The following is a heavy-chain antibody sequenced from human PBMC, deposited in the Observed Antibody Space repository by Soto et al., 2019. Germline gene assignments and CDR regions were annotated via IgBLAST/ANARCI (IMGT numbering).Heavy chain of an antibody. CDR3: AGDSRGGIVATIAPGAVDS. V-gene: IGHV1-69*08. CDR2: IIPILGIA. J-gene: IGHJ3*02. CDR1: GGTFSSYT. D-gene: IGHD5-12*01. Sequence: QVQLVQSGAEVKKPGSSVKVSCKASGGTFSSYTISWVRQAPGQGLEWMGRIIPILGIANYAQKFQGRVAVTADKSSGRAYMELGRLRAEDTGVYYCAGDSRGGIVATIAPGAVDSWGQGTMVTVSS.